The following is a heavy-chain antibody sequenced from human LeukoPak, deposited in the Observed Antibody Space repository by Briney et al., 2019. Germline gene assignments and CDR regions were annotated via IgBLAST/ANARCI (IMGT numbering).Heavy chain of an antibody. CDR2: FDPEDGET. CDR1: GYTLTELS. Sequence: ASVKVPCKVSGYTLTELSMHWVRQAPGKGLEWMGGFDPEDGETIYAQKFQGRVTMTGDTSTDTAYMELSSLRSEDTAVYYCATHRIAAAGVPDYWGQGTLVTVSS. J-gene: IGHJ4*02. V-gene: IGHV1-24*01. CDR3: ATHRIAAAGVPDY. D-gene: IGHD6-13*01.